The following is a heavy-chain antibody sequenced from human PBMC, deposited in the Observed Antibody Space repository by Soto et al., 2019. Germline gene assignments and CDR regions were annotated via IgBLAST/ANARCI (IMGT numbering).Heavy chain of an antibody. V-gene: IGHV1-69*13. J-gene: IGHJ3*02. CDR2: IIPIFGTA. CDR1: GGTFSSYA. D-gene: IGHD2-15*01. Sequence: SVKVACKASGGTFSSYAISWVRQAPGQGLEWMGGIIPIFGTANYAQRFQGRVTITADESTSTAYMELSSLRSEDTAVYYCARGVGPLVVTIGDAFDIWGQGTMVTVSS. CDR3: ARGVGPLVVTIGDAFDI.